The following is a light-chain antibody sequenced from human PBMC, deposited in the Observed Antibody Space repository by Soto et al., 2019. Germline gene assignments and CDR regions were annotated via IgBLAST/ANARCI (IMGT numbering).Light chain of an antibody. J-gene: IGLJ1*01. CDR2: EVS. Sequence: QSVLTQPPSASGSPGQSVTISCTGTSSDVGAYNYVSWYQQLPGKAPKLIIYEVSKRPSGVPDRFSGSKSGNTASLTVSGLQAEYGADYYCNSYAGTYSFFYVFGTGTKVTVL. CDR3: NSYAGTYSFFYV. V-gene: IGLV2-8*01. CDR1: SSDVGAYNY.